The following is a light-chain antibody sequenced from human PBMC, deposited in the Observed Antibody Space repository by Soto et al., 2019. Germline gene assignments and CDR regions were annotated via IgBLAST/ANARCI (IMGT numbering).Light chain of an antibody. CDR2: QDD. CDR3: QAWDTSAVI. CDR1: KLDNKY. Sequence: SYELTQPPSVSVSPGQTASITCSGDKLDNKYVAWYRQKPGQSPLLIIFQDDRRPSGIPERFSGSNPGNTATLTISGTQVMDEADYFCQAWDTSAVIIGGGTKLTVL. J-gene: IGLJ2*01. V-gene: IGLV3-1*01.